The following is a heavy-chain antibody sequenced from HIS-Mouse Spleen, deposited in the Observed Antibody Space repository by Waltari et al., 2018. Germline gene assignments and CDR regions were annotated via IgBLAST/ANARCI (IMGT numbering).Heavy chain of an antibody. V-gene: IGHV3-23*01. D-gene: IGHD5-12*01. CDR3: AKSQYSGYDYYFDY. CDR2: ISGIGGST. Sequence: EVQLLESGGGLVQPGGSLRLACAASGFTFSSYAMSWVRQAPGKGLEWVSAISGIGGSTYYADSVKGRFTISRDNSKNTLYLQMNSLRAEDTAVYYCAKSQYSGYDYYFDYWGQGTLVTVSS. CDR1: GFTFSSYA. J-gene: IGHJ4*02.